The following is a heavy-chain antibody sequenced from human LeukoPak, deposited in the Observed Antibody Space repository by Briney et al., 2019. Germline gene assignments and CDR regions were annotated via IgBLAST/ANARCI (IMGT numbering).Heavy chain of an antibody. D-gene: IGHD2-15*01. Sequence: QAGGSLRLSCAASGFTFSSYGMHWVRQAPGKGLEWVAFIRYDGSNKYYADSVKGRFTISRDNSKNTLYLQMNSLRAADTAVYYCAKSGLNRFDFWGQGTLVTVSS. CDR3: AKSGLNRFDF. J-gene: IGHJ4*02. V-gene: IGHV3-30*02. CDR1: GFTFSSYG. CDR2: IRYDGSNK.